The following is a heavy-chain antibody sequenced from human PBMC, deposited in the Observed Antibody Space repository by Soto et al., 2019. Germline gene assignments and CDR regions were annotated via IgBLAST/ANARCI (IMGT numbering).Heavy chain of an antibody. V-gene: IGHV4-34*01. CDR1: GGSFSGWH. D-gene: IGHD1-1*01. CDR3: ARSRNLDV. J-gene: IGHJ6*02. Sequence: QVQVQQWGAGLLQFSETLSLTCAVNGGSFSGWHWNWIRQPPGKGLEWIGEASHTGGTNYNPSLESQVTISVDRSRNQLSLKLTSVSAADTAVYYCARSRNLDVWGPGTTVIVSS. CDR2: ASHTGGT.